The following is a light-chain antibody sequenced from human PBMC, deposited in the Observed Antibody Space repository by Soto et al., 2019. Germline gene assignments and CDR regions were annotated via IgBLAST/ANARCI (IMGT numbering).Light chain of an antibody. J-gene: IGLJ1*01. V-gene: IGLV2-11*01. CDR1: SY. CDR2: DVS. Sequence: QSALTQPRSVSGSPGQSVTISCTGTSYVSWYQQLPGKAPKLIIYDVSERPSGVPGRFSGSKSGNTASLTISGLQAEDEADYYCCSYGGNFYVFGSGTKVTVL. CDR3: CSYGGNFYV.